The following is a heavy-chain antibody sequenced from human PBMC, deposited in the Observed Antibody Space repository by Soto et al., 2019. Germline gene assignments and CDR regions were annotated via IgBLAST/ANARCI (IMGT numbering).Heavy chain of an antibody. CDR2: IIPIFGTA. CDR3: SSQLTGDYYYYGMDV. D-gene: IGHD7-27*01. J-gene: IGHJ6*02. CDR1: GGTFSSYA. Sequence: QVQLVQSGAEVKKPGSSVKVSCKASGGTFSSYAISWVRQAPGQGLEWMGGIIPIFGTADYAQKFQGRVTITADEPTSTAYMELSSLRSEDTAVYYCSSQLTGDYYYYGMDVWGQGTTVTVSS. V-gene: IGHV1-69*12.